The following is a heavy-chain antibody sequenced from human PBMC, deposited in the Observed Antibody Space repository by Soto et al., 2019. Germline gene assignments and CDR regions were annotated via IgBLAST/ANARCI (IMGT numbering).Heavy chain of an antibody. CDR3: ASDPAI. Sequence: QLQLQESGSGLVKPSQTLSLTCAVSGGSISSGGYSWSWIRQPPGKGLEWIGYVYHSGSTYYNPSPXSXXPLSVDRSKNPFYLKLSSVTAADTAVYYCASDPAIWGQGTMVTVSS. J-gene: IGHJ3*02. CDR2: VYHSGST. CDR1: GGSISSGGYS. V-gene: IGHV4-30-2*01.